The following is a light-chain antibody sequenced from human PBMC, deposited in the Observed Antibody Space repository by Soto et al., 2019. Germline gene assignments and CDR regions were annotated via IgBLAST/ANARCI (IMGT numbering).Light chain of an antibody. CDR2: LNSDGSH. CDR3: QTWGTGIRGVV. J-gene: IGLJ2*01. Sequence: QLVLTQSPSASASLGASVKLTCTLSSGHSTYAIAWHQQQPEKGPRYLMKLNSDGSHSKGDGIPDRFSGSSSGAERYLTISSLQPEDEADYYCQTWGTGIRGVVLGGGTKLTVL. V-gene: IGLV4-69*01. CDR1: SGHSTYA.